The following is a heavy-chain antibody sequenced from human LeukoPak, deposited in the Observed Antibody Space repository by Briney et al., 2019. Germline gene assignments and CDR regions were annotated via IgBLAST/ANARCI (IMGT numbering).Heavy chain of an antibody. CDR2: ISGSGGGT. CDR3: AKDPNRIREYYDSSPAGGY. V-gene: IGHV3-23*01. J-gene: IGHJ4*02. Sequence: GGSLRLSCAASGFTFSTYAMSWVRQAAGKGLEWVSLISGSGGGTYYADSVKGRFTISRDNSKNTLYLQMNSLRAEDTAVYYCAKDPNRIREYYDSSPAGGYWGQGTLVTVSS. D-gene: IGHD3-22*01. CDR1: GFTFSTYA.